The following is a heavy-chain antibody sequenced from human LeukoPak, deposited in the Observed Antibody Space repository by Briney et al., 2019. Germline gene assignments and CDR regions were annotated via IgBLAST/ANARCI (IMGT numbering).Heavy chain of an antibody. Sequence: SVKVSCKASGGTFSSYAISWVRQAPGQGLEWMGGIIPIFGTANYAQKFQGRVTITTDESTSTAYMELSSLRSEDTAVYYCASTPYYYDSSGRYYYYYMDVWGKGTTVTVSS. J-gene: IGHJ6*03. D-gene: IGHD3-22*01. CDR2: IIPIFGTA. CDR3: ASTPYYYDSSGRYYYYYMDV. CDR1: GGTFSSYA. V-gene: IGHV1-69*05.